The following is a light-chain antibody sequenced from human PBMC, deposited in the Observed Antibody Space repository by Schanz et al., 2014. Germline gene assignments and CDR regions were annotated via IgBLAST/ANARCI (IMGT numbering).Light chain of an antibody. J-gene: IGKJ1*01. Sequence: EIVLAQSPATLSLSPGERATLSCGASQSVSSNYLAWYQKRPGLAPRLLIYEASSRATGIPDRFSGSGSGADFTLTISRLEPEDFAVYYCQQYGSSPETFGQGTKVEIK. V-gene: IGKV3D-20*01. CDR2: EAS. CDR1: QSVSSNY. CDR3: QQYGSSPET.